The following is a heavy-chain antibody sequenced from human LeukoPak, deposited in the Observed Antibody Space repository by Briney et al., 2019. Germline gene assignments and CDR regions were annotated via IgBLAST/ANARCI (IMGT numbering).Heavy chain of an antibody. CDR3: ARDFTPHLDY. Sequence: ASVKVSCKASGYSFSSYGISWVRQAPGQGLEWMGWISAYNGATKYTQRFQTRVTVTTDTSTNTAYMELRSLRSDDTAVYYCARDFTPHLDYWGQGTLVTVSS. CDR1: GYSFSSYG. J-gene: IGHJ4*02. V-gene: IGHV1-18*01. CDR2: ISAYNGAT.